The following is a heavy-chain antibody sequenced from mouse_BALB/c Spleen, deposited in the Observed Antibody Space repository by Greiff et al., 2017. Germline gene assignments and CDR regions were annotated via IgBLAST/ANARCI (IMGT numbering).Heavy chain of an antibody. V-gene: IGHV5-6*01. J-gene: IGHJ2*01. D-gene: IGHD2-2*01. CDR3: ARQYGSYYFDY. Sequence: VQLKESGGDLVKPGGSLKLSCAASGFTFSSYGMSWVRQTPDKRLEWVATISSGGSYTYYPDSVKGRFTISRDNAKNTLYLQMSSLKSEDTAMYYCARQYGSYYFDYWGQGTTLTVSS. CDR2: ISSGGSYT. CDR1: GFTFSSYG.